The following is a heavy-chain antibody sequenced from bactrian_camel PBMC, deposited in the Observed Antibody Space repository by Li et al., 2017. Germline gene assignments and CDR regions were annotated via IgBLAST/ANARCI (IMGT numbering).Heavy chain of an antibody. V-gene: IGHV3S53*01. CDR1: GSTGRAYS. J-gene: IGHJ4*01. CDR2: IEDDGRT. Sequence: HVQLVESGGGSVEAGGSLRLTCTASGSTGRAYSMGWFRQVPGQEREGVACIEDDGRTTYADSVEGRFTISKDNAKNTLYLQLDSLNTEDTAIYYCATLGQAPEGQGTQVTVS. D-gene: IGHD7*01.